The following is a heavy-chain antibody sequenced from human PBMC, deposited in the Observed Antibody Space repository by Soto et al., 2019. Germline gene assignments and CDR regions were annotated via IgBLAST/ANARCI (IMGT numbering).Heavy chain of an antibody. CDR3: ARGDGYLDYYYYYGMDV. J-gene: IGHJ6*02. V-gene: IGHV3-30-3*01. Sequence: GGSLRLSCAASGFTFSSYAMHWVRQAPGKGLEWVAVISYDGSNKYYADSVKGRFTISRDNSKNTLYLQMNSLRAEDTAVYYCARGDGYLDYYYYYGMDVWGQGTTVTV. D-gene: IGHD5-12*01. CDR1: GFTFSSYA. CDR2: ISYDGSNK.